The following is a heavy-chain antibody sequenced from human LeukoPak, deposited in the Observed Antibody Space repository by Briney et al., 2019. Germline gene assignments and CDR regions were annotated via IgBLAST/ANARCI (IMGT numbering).Heavy chain of an antibody. D-gene: IGHD1-26*01. J-gene: IGHJ4*02. CDR1: GFTFSSYW. V-gene: IGHV3-7*01. CDR3: ARDEPGGGATTNDY. CDR2: IKQDGSEK. Sequence: GGSLRLSCAASGFTFSSYWMSWVRQAPGKGLEWVANIKQDGSEKYYVDSVKGRFTISRDNAKNSLYLQMNSLRAEDTAVYFCARDEPGGGATTNDYWGQGTLVTVSS.